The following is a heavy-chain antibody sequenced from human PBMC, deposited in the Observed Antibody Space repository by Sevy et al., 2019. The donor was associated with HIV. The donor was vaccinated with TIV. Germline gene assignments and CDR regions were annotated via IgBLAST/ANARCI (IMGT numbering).Heavy chain of an antibody. D-gene: IGHD1-26*01. V-gene: IGHV3-23*01. CDR1: GFTFSSYA. CDR3: AKYSGSFGGGFDY. J-gene: IGHJ4*02. CDR2: ISGSGGST. Sequence: GGSLRLSCAASGFTFSSYAMSWVRQAPGKGLEWASAISGSGGSTYYADSVKGRFTISRDNSKNTLYLQMNGLGAEDTAVYYCAKYSGSFGGGFDYWGQGTLVTVSS.